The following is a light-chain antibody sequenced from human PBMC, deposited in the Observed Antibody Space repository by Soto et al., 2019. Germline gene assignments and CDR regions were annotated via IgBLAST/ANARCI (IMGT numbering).Light chain of an antibody. CDR1: QDIDSW. J-gene: IGKJ5*01. CDR2: AAS. V-gene: IGKV1-12*01. Sequence: MPMTPSPSSASEYVNARVTIHCRASQDIDSWLAWYQQTPGKAPKLLIFAASTLQSGVPSRFSGGGSGTDFTLAISGLQPEDLATYYCQQGNSCPITFGQGTRLAIK. CDR3: QQGNSCPIT.